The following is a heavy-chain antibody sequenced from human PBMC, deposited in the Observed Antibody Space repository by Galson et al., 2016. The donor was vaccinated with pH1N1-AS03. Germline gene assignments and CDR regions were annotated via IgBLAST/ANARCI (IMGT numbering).Heavy chain of an antibody. CDR3: ARGPVSYSNYWFPPPDY. V-gene: IGHV3-64*01. CDR2: ISGNGVST. CDR1: GFTFSDYA. Sequence: SLRLSCAASGFTFSDYAMHWVRQAPGKGLEYVSAISGNGVSTYYANSVKGRFTISRDNSKNTLYLQMGSLRAEDMAVYYCARGPVSYSNYWFPPPDYWGQGTLVT. D-gene: IGHD6-13*01. J-gene: IGHJ4*02.